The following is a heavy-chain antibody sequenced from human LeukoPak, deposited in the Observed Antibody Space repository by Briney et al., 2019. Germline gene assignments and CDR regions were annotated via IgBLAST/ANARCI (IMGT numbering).Heavy chain of an antibody. CDR2: IYPGDSDT. J-gene: IGHJ3*02. CDR1: GYSFSNYW. V-gene: IGHV5-51*01. Sequence: GGSLRLSCKGSGYSFSNYWIAWVRQMPGKGLEWLGLIYPGDSDTRYSPSFQGQVTISADKSISTAYLQWSSLKASDTAMYYCARRPYDSSGYYRDDAFDIWGQGTMVTVSS. D-gene: IGHD3-22*01. CDR3: ARRPYDSSGYYRDDAFDI.